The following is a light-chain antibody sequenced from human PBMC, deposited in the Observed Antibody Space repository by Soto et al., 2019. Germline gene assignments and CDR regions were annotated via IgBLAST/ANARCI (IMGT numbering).Light chain of an antibody. J-gene: IGKJ5*01. CDR3: QQSYSTRIT. Sequence: IQLTQSPSSLSASVGDRVTITCRASQGISSYLAWYQQKPGKAPKLLIYAASSLQSGVPDRFSGSGSGTDFTLTISSLQPEDFATYYCQQSYSTRITFGQGTRLEIK. V-gene: IGKV1-39*01. CDR2: AAS. CDR1: QGISSY.